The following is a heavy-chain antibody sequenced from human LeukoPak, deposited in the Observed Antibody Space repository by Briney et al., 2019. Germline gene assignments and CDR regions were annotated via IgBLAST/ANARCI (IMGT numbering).Heavy chain of an antibody. CDR2: IYYSGST. CDR1: GGSISSSSYY. V-gene: IGHV4-39*01. Sequence: SETLSLTCTVSGGSISSSSYYWGWIRQPPGKGLEWIGSIYYSGSTYYNPSPKSRVTISVDTSKNQFSLKLSSVTAADTAVYYCASTYCSSTSCYLVLDDWYFDLWGRGTLVTVSS. J-gene: IGHJ2*01. CDR3: ASTYCSSTSCYLVLDDWYFDL. D-gene: IGHD2-2*01.